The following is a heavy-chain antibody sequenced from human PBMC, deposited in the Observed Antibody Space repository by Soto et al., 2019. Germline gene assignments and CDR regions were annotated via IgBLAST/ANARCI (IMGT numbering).Heavy chain of an antibody. CDR1: GGSISSYY. Sequence: PSETLSLTCTVSGGSISSYYWSWIRQPPGKGLEWIGYIYYSGSTNYNPSLKSRVTISVDTSKNQFSLKLSSVTAADTAVYYCARKGGYSGYDFSWDYWGQGTLVTVSS. V-gene: IGHV4-59*01. J-gene: IGHJ4*02. D-gene: IGHD5-12*01. CDR2: IYYSGST. CDR3: ARKGGYSGYDFSWDY.